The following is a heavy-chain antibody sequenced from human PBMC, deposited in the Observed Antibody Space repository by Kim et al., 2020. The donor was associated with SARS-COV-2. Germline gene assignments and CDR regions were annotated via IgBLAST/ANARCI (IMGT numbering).Heavy chain of an antibody. Sequence: GGSLRLSCAASGVSFDSSAMNWVRQAPGKGLDWVAVISFDGRNKAYADSVKGRFTISRDNSKSTLHLQMNSLRVEDTAVYYCARGNYYESVSLSDYYNGMDVWGQGTTVTVSS. D-gene: IGHD3-10*01. CDR2: ISFDGRNK. CDR3: ARGNYYESVSLSDYYNGMDV. V-gene: IGHV3-30-3*01. CDR1: GVSFDSSA. J-gene: IGHJ6*02.